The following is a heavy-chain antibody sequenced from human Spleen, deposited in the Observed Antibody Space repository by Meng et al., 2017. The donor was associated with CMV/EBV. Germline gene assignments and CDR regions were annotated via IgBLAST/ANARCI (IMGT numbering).Heavy chain of an antibody. CDR3: ARGDSYEDFDY. V-gene: IGHV1-2*02. CDR1: GYTFTGYY. D-gene: IGHD5-18*01. CDR2: INPNSGGT. J-gene: IGHJ4*02. Sequence: CEASGYTFTGYYMQWVRQAPGQGLGWMGWINPNSGGTNYAQKFQGRVTMTRDTSISTAYTELSRLRSDDTAVYYCARGDSYEDFDYWGQGTLVTVSS.